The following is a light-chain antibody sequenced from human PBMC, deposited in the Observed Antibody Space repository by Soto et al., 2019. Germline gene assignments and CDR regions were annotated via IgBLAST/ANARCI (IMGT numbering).Light chain of an antibody. Sequence: QSALTQPASVSGSPGQSITISCTGTSRDIGGYNYVSWYQHHPGKAPKLMIYEVSNRPSGVSNRFSGSKSGNTASLTISGLQAEDEADYYCTSYTRSTTVVFGGGTKLTVL. CDR1: SRDIGGYNY. V-gene: IGLV2-14*01. CDR2: EVS. CDR3: TSYTRSTTVV. J-gene: IGLJ2*01.